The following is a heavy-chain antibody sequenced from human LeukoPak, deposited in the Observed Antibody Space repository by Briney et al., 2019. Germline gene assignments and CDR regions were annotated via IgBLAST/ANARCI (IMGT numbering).Heavy chain of an antibody. J-gene: IGHJ5*02. CDR2: IYTSGST. D-gene: IGHD3-10*01. CDR3: ARDPTKDYYGSWFDP. CDR1: GGSISSYY. Sequence: PSETLSLTCTASGGSISSYYWSWIRQPAGKGLEWIGRIYTSGSTNYNPSLKSRVTMSVDTSKNQFSLKLSSVTAADTAVYYCARDPTKDYYGSWFDPWGQGTLVTVSS. V-gene: IGHV4-4*07.